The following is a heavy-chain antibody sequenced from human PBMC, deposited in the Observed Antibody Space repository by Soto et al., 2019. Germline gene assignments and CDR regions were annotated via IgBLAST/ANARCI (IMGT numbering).Heavy chain of an antibody. Sequence: GGSLRLSCAASGFTFSSYWLSWVRQAPGKGLEWVANIKQDGSEKYYVDSVKGRFTISRDNAKNSLYLQMNSLRAEDTAVYYCAREYTAMGIYFEYWGQGTLVTVSS. V-gene: IGHV3-7*03. J-gene: IGHJ4*02. CDR2: IKQDGSEK. CDR1: GFTFSSYW. CDR3: AREYTAMGIYFEY. D-gene: IGHD5-18*01.